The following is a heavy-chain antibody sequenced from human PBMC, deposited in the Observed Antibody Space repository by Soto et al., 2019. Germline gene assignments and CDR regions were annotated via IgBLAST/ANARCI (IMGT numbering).Heavy chain of an antibody. Sequence: PGGSLRLSCAASGFTFSDYYMSWIRQAPGKGLEWVSYISSSGSTIYYADSVKGRFTISRDNAKNSLYLQMNSLRAEDTAVYYCARHQLRFSFHFPLYSLTPKETRYCMDVWGQGTTVTVSS. CDR3: ARHQLRFSFHFPLYSLTPKETRYCMDV. D-gene: IGHD3-3*01. CDR2: ISSSGSTI. CDR1: GFTFSDYY. J-gene: IGHJ6*02. V-gene: IGHV3-11*01.